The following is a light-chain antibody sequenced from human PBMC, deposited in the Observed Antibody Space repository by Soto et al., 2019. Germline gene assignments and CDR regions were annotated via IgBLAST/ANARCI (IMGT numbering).Light chain of an antibody. CDR2: EGS. CDR3: NSYTSSNTLV. V-gene: IGLV2-14*02. Sequence: QSALTQPASVSGSPGQAITISCTGTSSDVGSYNIVSWYQQYPGKAPKLMIYEGSKRPSGVSIRFSGSKSGNTASLTISGLQAEDEADYYCNSYTSSNTLVFGTGTKVTVL. J-gene: IGLJ1*01. CDR1: SSDVGSYNI.